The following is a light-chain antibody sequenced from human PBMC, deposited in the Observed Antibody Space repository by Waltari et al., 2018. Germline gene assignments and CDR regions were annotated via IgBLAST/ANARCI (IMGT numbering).Light chain of an antibody. V-gene: IGLV3-25*03. CDR1: VLPNQC. Sequence: SFVLTQPPSLSVSPGQTANIPRSPHVLPNQCAFWYLPKPGQAPLSRLHKDTQRPSRVPERFSGSNSGTTVTLTISGVQAEDEAAYYCQSADKTGSHVVFGGGTKLTVL. CDR2: KDT. J-gene: IGLJ2*01. CDR3: QSADKTGSHVV.